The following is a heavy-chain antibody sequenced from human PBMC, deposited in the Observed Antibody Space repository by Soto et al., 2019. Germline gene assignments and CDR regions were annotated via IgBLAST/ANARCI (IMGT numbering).Heavy chain of an antibody. CDR3: ARGYYDFWSGYSQSFDY. CDR2: IYYSGST. CDR1: GGSISSGGYY. V-gene: IGHV4-31*03. D-gene: IGHD3-3*01. Sequence: SETLSLTCTVSGGSISSGGYYWSWIRQHPGKGLEWIGYIYYSGSTYYNPSLKSRVTISVDTFKNQFSLKLSSVTAADTAVYYCARGYYDFWSGYSQSFDYWGQGTLVPVSS. J-gene: IGHJ4*02.